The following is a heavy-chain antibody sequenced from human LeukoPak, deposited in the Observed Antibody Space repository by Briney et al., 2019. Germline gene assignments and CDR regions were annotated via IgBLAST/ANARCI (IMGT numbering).Heavy chain of an antibody. CDR3: ARDHCTNGVCYMGHY. D-gene: IGHD2-8*01. J-gene: IGHJ4*02. V-gene: IGHV1-18*01. CDR1: GYTFTSYG. Sequence: ASVKVSCKASGYTFTSYGINWVRQAPGQGLEWMGWISAYNGNTNYAQKLQGRVTMITDTSTSTANMELRSLRSDDTAVYYCARDHCTNGVCYMGHYWGQGTLVTVSS. CDR2: ISAYNGNT.